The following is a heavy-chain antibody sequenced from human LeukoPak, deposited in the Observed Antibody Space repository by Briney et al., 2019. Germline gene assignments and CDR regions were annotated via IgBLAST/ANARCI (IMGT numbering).Heavy chain of an antibody. CDR2: IYSDGSR. Sequence: GGSLRLSCAASGFAVSTNYLSWVRQAPGKWLEWVSVIYSDGSRYYTDSVKGRFTISRDNSKNTLYLQMNSLRPEDTAVYYCARDQRSESYYPWGWFDPWGQGTLVTVSS. D-gene: IGHD1-26*01. CDR3: ARDQRSESYYPWGWFDP. J-gene: IGHJ5*02. CDR1: GFAVSTNY. V-gene: IGHV3-66*02.